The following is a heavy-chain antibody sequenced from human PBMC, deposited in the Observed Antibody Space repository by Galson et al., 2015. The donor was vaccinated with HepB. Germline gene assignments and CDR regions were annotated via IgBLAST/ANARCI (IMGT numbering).Heavy chain of an antibody. CDR3: ARDFSAAGGPFDY. CDR1: GFTFSSYA. V-gene: IGHV3-30-3*01. CDR2: ISYDGSNK. Sequence: SLRLSCAASGFTFSSYAMHWVRQAPGKGLEWVAVISYDGSNKYYADSVKGRFTISRDNSKNTLYLQMNSLRAEDTAVYYCARDFSAAGGPFDYWGQGTLVTVSS. D-gene: IGHD6-13*01. J-gene: IGHJ4*02.